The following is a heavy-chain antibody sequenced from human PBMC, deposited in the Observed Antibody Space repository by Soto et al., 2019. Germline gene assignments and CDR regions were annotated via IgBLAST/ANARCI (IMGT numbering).Heavy chain of an antibody. CDR2: INPSGGST. Sequence: ASVKVSCKASGYTFTSYYMHCVRQAPGQGLEWMGIINPSGGSTSYAQKFQGRVTMTRDTSTSTVYMELSSLRSEDTAVYYCARDYDFWSGYYYNWFDPWGQGTLVTVSS. V-gene: IGHV1-46*01. D-gene: IGHD3-3*01. J-gene: IGHJ5*02. CDR1: GYTFTSYY. CDR3: ARDYDFWSGYYYNWFDP.